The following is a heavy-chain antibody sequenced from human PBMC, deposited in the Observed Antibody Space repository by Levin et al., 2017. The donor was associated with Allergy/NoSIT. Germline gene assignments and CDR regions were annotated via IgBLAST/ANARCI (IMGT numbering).Heavy chain of an antibody. CDR1: GFSLPRLA. CDR2: LSSSFLSP. Sequence: SLLLPCAPSGFSLPRLALHWVRQAPGPFLSFLSFLSSSFLSPSSSSSFKGRFTISRDNSKNTLDLQMNSLRGEDAAVYYCAKDVVFGTSSWSLDFWGQGTLVTVSS. D-gene: IGHD6-13*01. CDR3: AKDVVFGTSSWSLDF. J-gene: IGHJ4*02. V-gene: IGHV3-30*18.